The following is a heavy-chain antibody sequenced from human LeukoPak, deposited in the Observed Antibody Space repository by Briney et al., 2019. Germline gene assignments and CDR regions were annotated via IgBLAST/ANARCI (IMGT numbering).Heavy chain of an antibody. Sequence: PGGSLRLSCAASAFTVSGNYMSWVRQAPGKGLEWVSAIYSAGNTYYADSVKGRFTISRDNSKNTLYLQMNSLRAEDTAVYYCASSYCGGTLCYDHYWGHGTLVTVS. CDR2: IYSAGNT. CDR3: ASSYCGGTLCYDHY. CDR1: AFTVSGNY. J-gene: IGHJ4*01. D-gene: IGHD2-21*01. V-gene: IGHV3-53*01.